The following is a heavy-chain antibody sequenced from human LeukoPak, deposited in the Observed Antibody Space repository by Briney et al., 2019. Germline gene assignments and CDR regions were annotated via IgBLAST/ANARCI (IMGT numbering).Heavy chain of an antibody. CDR1: GFTLSSYW. V-gene: IGHV3-7*03. CDR2: IKEDGTEK. D-gene: IGHD3-10*01. J-gene: IGHJ3*02. CDR3: ARDWVAGVPFDAFDI. Sequence: GGSLRLSCAASGFTLSSYWMSWVRQAPGKGLEWVANIKEDGTEKYYVDSVKGRFTISRDNAQNSVYLHMNSLTAEDTALYYCARDWVAGVPFDAFDIWGQGTMVSVSS.